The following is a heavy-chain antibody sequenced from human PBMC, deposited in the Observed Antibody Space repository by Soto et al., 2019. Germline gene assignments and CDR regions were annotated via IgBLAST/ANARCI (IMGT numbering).Heavy chain of an antibody. CDR3: ARMRSDYDSSGLDH. V-gene: IGHV2-70*04. Sequence: SGPTLVNPTETLTLTCTFSGFSLSTSGMRVSWIRQAPGKALEWLARIDWDEDRFYSTSLKTRLTISKDTSKNQVVLTMTKMDPVDTATYYCARMRSDYDSSGLDHWGQGILVTVSS. CDR1: GFSLSTSGMR. J-gene: IGHJ4*02. CDR2: IDWDEDR. D-gene: IGHD3-22*01.